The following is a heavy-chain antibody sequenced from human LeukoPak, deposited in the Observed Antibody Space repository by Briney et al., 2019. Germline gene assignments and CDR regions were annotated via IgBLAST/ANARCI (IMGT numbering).Heavy chain of an antibody. D-gene: IGHD6-13*01. CDR3: ARVSAAGMEFHYGMDV. J-gene: IGHJ6*02. Sequence: PSETLSLTCTVSGGSISSSSYYWGWIRQPPGKGLEWIGNIYYSGSTYYNPSLKSRITISIDTSKNQFSLKLSSVTAADTAVYYCARVSAAGMEFHYGMDVWGQGTTVFVSS. CDR2: IYYSGST. V-gene: IGHV4-39*01. CDR1: GGSISSSSYY.